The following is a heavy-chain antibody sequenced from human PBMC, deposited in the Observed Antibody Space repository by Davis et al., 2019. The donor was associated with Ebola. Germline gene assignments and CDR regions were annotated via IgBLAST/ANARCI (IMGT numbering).Heavy chain of an antibody. CDR2: IYFNGKT. V-gene: IGHV4-31*03. D-gene: IGHD3-10*01. J-gene: IGHJ2*01. CDR3: ARVGSSYFDL. CDR1: GASITNDGYY. Sequence: MPSETLSLTCTVSGASITNDGYYWTWIRQHPGKGLEWIGYIYFNGKTYYNPSLESRVIMSVDRSKSQFSLKLSSVTAADTAVYYCARVGSSYFDLWGRGTLVTVSS.